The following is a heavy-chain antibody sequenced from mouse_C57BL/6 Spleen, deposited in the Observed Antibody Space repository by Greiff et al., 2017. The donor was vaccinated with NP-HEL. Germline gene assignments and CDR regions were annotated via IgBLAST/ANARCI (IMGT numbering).Heavy chain of an antibody. V-gene: IGHV14-4*01. J-gene: IGHJ2*01. D-gene: IGHD1-1*01. Sequence: VQLQQSGAELVRPGASVKLSCTASGFNIKDDYMHWVKQRPEQGLEWIGWIDPENGDTEYASKFQGKATITADTSSNTAYLQLSSLTSEDTAVYYCTTLTTVVAYYFDDWGQGTTLTVSS. CDR3: TTLTTVVAYYFDD. CDR1: GFNIKDDY. CDR2: IDPENGDT.